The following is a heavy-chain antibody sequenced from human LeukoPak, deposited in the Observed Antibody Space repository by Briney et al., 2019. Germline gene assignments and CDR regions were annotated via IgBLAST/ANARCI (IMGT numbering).Heavy chain of an antibody. Sequence: GASVKVSCKASGYTFTSYGISWVRQAPGQGLEWMGWISAYNGNTNYAQKLQGRVTMTRDTSISTAYMELSRLRSDDTAVYYCARVGGSGDWNYGLFDYWGQGTLVTVSS. D-gene: IGHD1-7*01. CDR1: GYTFTSYG. V-gene: IGHV1-18*01. CDR2: ISAYNGNT. J-gene: IGHJ4*02. CDR3: ARVGGSGDWNYGLFDY.